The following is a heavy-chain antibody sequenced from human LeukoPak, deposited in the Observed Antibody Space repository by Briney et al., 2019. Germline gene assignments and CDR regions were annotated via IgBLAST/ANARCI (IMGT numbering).Heavy chain of an antibody. J-gene: IGHJ4*02. CDR3: AKEYRGGWPFDY. CDR1: GFTFSTYG. Sequence: PGGSLRLPCAASGFTFSTYGMSWVRQAPGKGLEWVSGISGSGGTTYYADSVKGRFTIFRDNSNNMLYLQMNSLRAEDTAVYYCAKEYRGGWPFDYWGQGTLVTVSS. CDR2: ISGSGGTT. V-gene: IGHV3-23*01. D-gene: IGHD6-19*01.